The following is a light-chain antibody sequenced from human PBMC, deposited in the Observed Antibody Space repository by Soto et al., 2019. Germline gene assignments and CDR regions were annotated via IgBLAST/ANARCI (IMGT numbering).Light chain of an antibody. V-gene: IGLV1-47*02. CDR1: SSNLGKNL. Sequence: QPVLTQPPSASGTPGQRVTISCSGSSSNLGKNLVYWYQQLPGTAPKLLIYNNDQRPSGVPDRFSGSKSGTSASLAISGLRPEDEADYYCAAWDDKPSGRVFGGGTKVTVL. J-gene: IGLJ3*02. CDR3: AAWDDKPSGRV. CDR2: NND.